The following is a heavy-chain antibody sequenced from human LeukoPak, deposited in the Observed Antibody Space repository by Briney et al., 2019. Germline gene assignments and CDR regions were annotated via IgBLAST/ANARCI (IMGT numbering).Heavy chain of an antibody. D-gene: IGHD2-15*01. V-gene: IGHV3-9*01. CDR3: ARDLAGW. CDR1: GFTFDDYA. CDR2: ISWNSGSI. J-gene: IGHJ4*02. Sequence: PGGSLRLSCAASGFTFDDYAMHWVRQAPGKGLEWVSGISWNSGSIGYADSVKGRFIISRDNAKNSLYLQMNSLRAEDTALYYCARDLAGWWAQGTLVTVSS.